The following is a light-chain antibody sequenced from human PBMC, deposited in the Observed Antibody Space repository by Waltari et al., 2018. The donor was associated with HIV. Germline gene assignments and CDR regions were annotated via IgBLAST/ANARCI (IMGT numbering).Light chain of an antibody. V-gene: IGKV1-5*03. J-gene: IGKJ2*01. CDR3: QQYNSYSMYT. CDR1: QSISNW. Sequence: DIQMTQSPSTLSVSVGDRVTITCRTNQSISNWLAWYQQKPGKAPKLLIYKASRLESGVPSRFSGSGSVTEFTLTISSLQPEDFATYYCQQYNSYSMYTFGQGTKLEIK. CDR2: KAS.